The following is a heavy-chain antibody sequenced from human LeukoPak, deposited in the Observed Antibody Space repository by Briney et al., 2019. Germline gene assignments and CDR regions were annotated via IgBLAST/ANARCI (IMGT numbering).Heavy chain of an antibody. V-gene: IGHV3-23*01. D-gene: IGHD3-16*01. CDR2: ISGSDDST. J-gene: IGHJ4*02. Sequence: GGSLRLSCAASGFTFSSYGMSWFRQAPGKGLEWVSAISGSDDSTYYADSVRGRFTISRDVSKNTLFLQMNSLRAEDTALYYCTKAKYYHFDYWGQGTLVTVSS. CDR3: TKAKYYHFDY. CDR1: GFTFSSYG.